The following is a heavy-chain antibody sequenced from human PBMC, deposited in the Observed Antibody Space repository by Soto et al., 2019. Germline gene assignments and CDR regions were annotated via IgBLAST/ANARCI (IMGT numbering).Heavy chain of an antibody. CDR3: ARVLPPVDP. J-gene: IGHJ5*02. V-gene: IGHV1-18*01. Sequence: QVQLVQSGAEVKKPGASVKVSCKASGYTFTSYGISWVRQAPGQGLKWMGWINAYNGNTNYAQKLQGRVTMTPDTSTSTAYIELRSVRADETAVYYSARVLPPVDPWGQGTLVTVSS. CDR2: INAYNGNT. CDR1: GYTFTSYG.